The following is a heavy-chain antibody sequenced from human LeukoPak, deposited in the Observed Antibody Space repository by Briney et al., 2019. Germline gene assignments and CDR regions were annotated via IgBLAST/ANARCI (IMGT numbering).Heavy chain of an antibody. CDR2: IYTSGST. CDR1: GGSISSGSYY. Sequence: PSQTLSLTCTVSGGSISSGSYYWSWIRQPAGKGLEWIGRIYTSGSTNYNPSLKSRVTISVGTSKNQFSLKLSSVTAADTAVYYCARETMVVTSDYWGQGTLVTVSS. CDR3: ARETMVVTSDY. D-gene: IGHD4-23*01. J-gene: IGHJ4*02. V-gene: IGHV4-61*02.